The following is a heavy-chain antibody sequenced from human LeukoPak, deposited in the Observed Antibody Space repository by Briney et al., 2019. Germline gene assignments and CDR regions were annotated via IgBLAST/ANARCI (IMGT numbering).Heavy chain of an antibody. V-gene: IGHV3-30*18. Sequence: GRSLRLSCAASGFTFSSYGMHWVRQAPGKGLEWVAVISYDGSNKYYADSVKGRFTISRDNSKNTLYLQMNSLRAEDTAVYYCAKDWGETLYSSGWYPSNYFDYWGQGTLVTVSS. CDR1: GFTFSSYG. J-gene: IGHJ4*02. CDR2: ISYDGSNK. D-gene: IGHD6-19*01. CDR3: AKDWGETLYSSGWYPSNYFDY.